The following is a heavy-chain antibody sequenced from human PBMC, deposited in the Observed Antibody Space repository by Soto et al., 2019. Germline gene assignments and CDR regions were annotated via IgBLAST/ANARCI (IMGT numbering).Heavy chain of an antibody. CDR1: GFTFSSYG. V-gene: IGHV3-30*03. CDR2: ISYDGSNK. CDR3: ARGDALTGTVTPPRY. J-gene: IGHJ4*02. Sequence: QVQLVESGGGVVQPGRSLRLSCAASGFTFSSYGMHWVRQAPGKGLEWVAVISYDGSNKYYADSVKGRFTISRDNSKNTLYLQMNSLRAEDTAVYYCARGDALTGTVTPPRYWGQGTLVTVSS. D-gene: IGHD4-17*01.